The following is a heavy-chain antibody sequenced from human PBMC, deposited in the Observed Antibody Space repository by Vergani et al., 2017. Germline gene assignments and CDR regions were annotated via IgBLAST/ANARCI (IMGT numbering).Heavy chain of an antibody. CDR2: IIPFFGTA. J-gene: IGHJ6*03. CDR3: ARGMDARENDDYYYMDI. D-gene: IGHD1-1*01. V-gene: IGHV1-69*01. Sequence: QVQLVQSGAEAKKPGSSVRVSCKTSGGAFTHYAFSWVRQAPGQGLEWMGGIIPFFGTANYAQRFQGRVTITADESTNTVYVELSSLRSEDTAVYYCARGMDARENDDYYYMDIWGKGTTVTV. CDR1: GGAFTHYA.